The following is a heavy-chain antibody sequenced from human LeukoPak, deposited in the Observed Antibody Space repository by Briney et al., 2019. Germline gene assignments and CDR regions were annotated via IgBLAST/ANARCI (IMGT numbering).Heavy chain of an antibody. CDR1: GGSFSGYY. V-gene: IGHV4-34*01. Sequence: SETLSFTCAVYGGSFSGYYWSWIRQPPGKGLEWIGEINHSGSTNYNPSLKSRVTISVDTSKNQFSLKLSSVTAADTAVYYCARVLSSSWYLDYWGQGTLVTVSS. D-gene: IGHD6-13*01. CDR3: ARVLSSSWYLDY. J-gene: IGHJ4*02. CDR2: INHSGST.